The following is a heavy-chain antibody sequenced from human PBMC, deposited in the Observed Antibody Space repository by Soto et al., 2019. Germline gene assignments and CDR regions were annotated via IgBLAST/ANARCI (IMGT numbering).Heavy chain of an antibody. Sequence: QVDLVESGGGVVQPGKSLRLSCTASGFTFTKFAMHWVRRAPVKGLEWVALISYDGSEKYYADSVKGRFSISRDNSRNTLYLQMNSLRGEDTAVYYCARDRDEILTGYHDYWGQGTEVTVST. J-gene: IGHJ4*02. CDR3: ARDRDEILTGYHDY. V-gene: IGHV3-30-3*01. CDR2: ISYDGSEK. D-gene: IGHD3-9*01. CDR1: GFTFTKFA.